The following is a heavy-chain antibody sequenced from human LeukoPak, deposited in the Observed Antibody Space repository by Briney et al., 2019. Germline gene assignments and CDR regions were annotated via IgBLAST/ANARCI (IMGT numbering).Heavy chain of an antibody. Sequence: GASVKVSCKASGYTFTSYYMHWVRQAPGQGLEWMGIINPSGGSTSYAQKFQGRVTMTRDTSISTAYMELSRLRSDDTAVYYCARAIMIDIGDPWGQGTLVTVSS. D-gene: IGHD3-22*01. J-gene: IGHJ5*02. CDR2: INPSGGST. CDR3: ARAIMIDIGDP. CDR1: GYTFTSYY. V-gene: IGHV1-46*01.